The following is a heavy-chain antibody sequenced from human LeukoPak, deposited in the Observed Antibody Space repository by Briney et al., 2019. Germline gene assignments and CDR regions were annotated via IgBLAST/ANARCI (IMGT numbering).Heavy chain of an antibody. J-gene: IGHJ3*01. Sequence: GESLKISCKASGYTFITYWIGWVRQMPGKGLEWMGIIYPGDSDTKYSPSFQGQVTISADKSINTAYLQWSSLQASDTAMYYCGMSGDRVPLQDDVFDVWGQGTMVTVST. V-gene: IGHV5-51*01. D-gene: IGHD1-26*01. CDR2: IYPGDSDT. CDR1: GYTFITYW. CDR3: GMSGDRVPLQDDVFDV.